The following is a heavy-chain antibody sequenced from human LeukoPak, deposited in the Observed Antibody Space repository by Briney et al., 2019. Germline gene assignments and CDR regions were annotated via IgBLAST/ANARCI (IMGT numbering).Heavy chain of an antibody. CDR1: GFTVSDTY. J-gene: IGHJ1*01. Sequence: LKLSCAASGFTVSDTYMSWVSQAPGEGLEWIGEINHSGSTDYNPSLKSRVTISVDTSKNQFSLKLSSVTAADTAVYYCAFSSAYQQHWGQGTLVTVSS. D-gene: IGHD3-22*01. CDR2: INHSGST. CDR3: AFSSAYQQH. V-gene: IGHV4-34*08.